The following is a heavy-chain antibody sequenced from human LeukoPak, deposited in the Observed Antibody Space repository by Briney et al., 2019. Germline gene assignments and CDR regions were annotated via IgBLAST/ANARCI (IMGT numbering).Heavy chain of an antibody. V-gene: IGHV3-9*01. CDR1: GFTFDDYA. D-gene: IGHD3-22*01. CDR2: ISWNSGSI. J-gene: IGHJ4*02. Sequence: GRSLRLSCAASGFTFDDYAMHWVRQAPGKGLEWVSGISWNSGSIGYVDSVKGRFTISRDNAKDSLYLQMNSLRAEDTAVYYCARDPWRYYDSRSYSYFDYWGQGTLVTVPS. CDR3: ARDPWRYYDSRSYSYFDY.